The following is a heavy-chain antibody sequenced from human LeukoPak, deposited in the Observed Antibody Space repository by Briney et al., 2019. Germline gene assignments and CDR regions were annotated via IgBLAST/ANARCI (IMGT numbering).Heavy chain of an antibody. D-gene: IGHD3-22*01. CDR1: GYIFTVYY. V-gene: IGHV1-2*02. J-gene: IGHJ5*02. CDR2: INPNSGGT. CDR3: AKAGGDSSGQDYNWFDP. Sequence: ASVTVSCKASGYIFTVYYMHWVRQAPGQGLEWMGWINPNSGGTNYAQKFQGRVTMTRDTSISTAYMELSSLRSDDTAVYYCAKAGGDSSGQDYNWFDPWGQGTLVTVSS.